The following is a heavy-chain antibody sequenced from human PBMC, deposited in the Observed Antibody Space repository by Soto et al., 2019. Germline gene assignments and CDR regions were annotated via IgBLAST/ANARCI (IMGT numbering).Heavy chain of an antibody. V-gene: IGHV1-2*02. CDR3: AQGNSRITVS. CDR2: VNPNSDGT. CDR1: GDTFSGYF. J-gene: IGHJ5*02. Sequence: ASVKVSCKASGDTFSGYFFLWVRQAPGQGLEWVGSVNPNSDGTYYAQKYRGRVTMTWSASISTAYMDLWNLRSDDTAVYYGAQGNSRITVSWGQGTLVTVSS. D-gene: IGHD1-7*01.